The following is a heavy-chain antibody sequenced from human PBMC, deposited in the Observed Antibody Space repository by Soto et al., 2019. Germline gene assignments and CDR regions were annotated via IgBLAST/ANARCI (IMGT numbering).Heavy chain of an antibody. Sequence: GGSLRLSCMASGFTFRGYAISWFRQAPGKGLQWVTFIRSNIYDGTTEYAASVKGRFTISRDDSQTIAYLQMNSLKTEDTAVYYCASFLTGYLPDYWGQGTLVTVSS. CDR3: ASFLTGYLPDY. D-gene: IGHD3-9*01. CDR2: IRSNIYDGTT. V-gene: IGHV3-49*03. CDR1: GFTFRGYA. J-gene: IGHJ4*02.